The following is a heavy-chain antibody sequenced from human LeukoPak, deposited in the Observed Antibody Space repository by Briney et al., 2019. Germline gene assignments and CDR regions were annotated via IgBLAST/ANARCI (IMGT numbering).Heavy chain of an antibody. J-gene: IGHJ5*02. CDR2: ITTYNGDT. D-gene: IGHD5-24*01. CDR1: GYTFTTYG. CDR3: AREAIRHNWFDP. V-gene: IGHV1-18*01. Sequence: GASVKVSCKASGYTFTTYGLSWVRQAPGQGLEWMGWITTYNGDTDYAQKLQGRVTMTADTSTSTAYMELRSLRSDDTAVYYCAREAIRHNWFDPWGQGTLVTVSS.